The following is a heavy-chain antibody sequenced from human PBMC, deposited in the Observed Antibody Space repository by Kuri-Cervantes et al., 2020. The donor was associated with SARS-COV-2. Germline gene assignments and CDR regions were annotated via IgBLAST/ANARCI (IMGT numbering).Heavy chain of an antibody. V-gene: IGHV4-59*12. CDR1: GGSISSYY. J-gene: IGHJ4*02. CDR3: ARGNPLKFGGVIVRPYYFDY. Sequence: SETLSLTCTVSGGSISSYYWSWIRQPPGKGLEWIGYIYYSGSTNYNPSLKSRVTISVDTSKNQFSLKLSSVTAADTAVYYCARGNPLKFGGVIVRPYYFDYWGQGTLVTVSS. CDR2: IYYSGST. D-gene: IGHD3-16*02.